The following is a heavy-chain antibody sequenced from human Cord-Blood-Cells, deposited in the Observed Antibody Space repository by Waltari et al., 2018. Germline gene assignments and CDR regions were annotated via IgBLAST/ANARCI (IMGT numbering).Heavy chain of an antibody. CDR2: INPNSGGT. V-gene: IGHV1-2*02. CDR1: GYTLTGYY. J-gene: IGHJ3*02. D-gene: IGHD6-13*01. Sequence: QVQLVQSGAEVKKPGASVKVSCKASGYTLTGYYMHLVRQAPGQGLERMGWINPNSGGTNYAQKFQGRVTMTRDTSISTAYMELSRLRSDDTAVYYCARDFATGDSSPIRDDAFDIWGQGTMVTVSS. CDR3: ARDFATGDSSPIRDDAFDI.